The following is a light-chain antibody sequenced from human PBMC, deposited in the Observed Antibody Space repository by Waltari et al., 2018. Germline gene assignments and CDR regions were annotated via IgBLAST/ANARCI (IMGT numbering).Light chain of an antibody. J-gene: IGKJ1*01. CDR2: DSS. V-gene: IGKV3-20*01. Sequence: EIVLTQSPGTLSLSPGERATLSCRASQSVNKYLAWYQQKPGQAPRLLHYDSSIRTTGIPDRFSGRWSGTDYSLTISRLEPEDFAVYFCQKYGTLPGTFGQGTKVEIK. CDR3: QKYGTLPGT. CDR1: QSVNKY.